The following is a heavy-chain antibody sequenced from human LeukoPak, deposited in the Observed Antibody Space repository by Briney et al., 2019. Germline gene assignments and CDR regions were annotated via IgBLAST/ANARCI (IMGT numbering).Heavy chain of an antibody. Sequence: GGSLRLSCAASGFTFSSYSMNWVRQAPGKGLEWVSSISSSSSYIYYADSVKGRFTISRDNAKNSLYLQMNSLRAEDTAVYYCARDLSSGDTFDYWGQGTLVTVSS. CDR3: ARDLSSGDTFDY. CDR2: ISSSSSYI. CDR1: GFTFSSYS. J-gene: IGHJ4*02. V-gene: IGHV3-21*01. D-gene: IGHD6-19*01.